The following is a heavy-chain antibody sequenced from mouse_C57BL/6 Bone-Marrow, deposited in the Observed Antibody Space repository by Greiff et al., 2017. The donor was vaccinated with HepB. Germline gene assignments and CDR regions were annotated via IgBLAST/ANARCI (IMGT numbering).Heavy chain of an antibody. Sequence: EVKLVESGGGLVKPGGSLKLSCAASGFTFSSYTMSWVRQTPEKRLEWVATISGGGGNTYYPDSVKGRFTISRDNAKNTLYLQMSSLRSEDTALYYCARQGWLLRGFTFAYWGQGTLVTVSA. D-gene: IGHD2-3*01. J-gene: IGHJ3*01. V-gene: IGHV5-9*01. CDR2: ISGGGGNT. CDR1: GFTFSSYT. CDR3: ARQGWLLRGFTFAY.